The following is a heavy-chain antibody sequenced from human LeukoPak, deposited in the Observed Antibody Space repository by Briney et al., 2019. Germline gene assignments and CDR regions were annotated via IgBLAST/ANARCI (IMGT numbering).Heavy chain of an antibody. J-gene: IGHJ2*01. CDR1: GFTFSSYS. V-gene: IGHV3-21*01. CDR2: ISGSSSYI. CDR3: AREDDYGPGYFDL. D-gene: IGHD4/OR15-4a*01. Sequence: GGSLRLSCAASGFTFSSYSMNWVRQAPGKGLEWVSSISGSSSYIYYADSVKGRFTISRDNAKNPLYLQMNSLRAEDTAVYYCAREDDYGPGYFDLWGRGTLVTVSS.